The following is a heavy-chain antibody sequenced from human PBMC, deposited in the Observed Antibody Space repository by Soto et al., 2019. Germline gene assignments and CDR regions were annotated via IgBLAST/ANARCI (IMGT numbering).Heavy chain of an antibody. V-gene: IGHV3-21*01. CDR2: FSSSGTYV. D-gene: IGHD2-2*01. CDR1: GFTLSNYN. J-gene: IGHJ4*02. CDR3: ARDRTYHDSNFDF. Sequence: GGSLRLSCAASGFTLSNYNMNWVRQAPGKGLEWVSSFSSSGTYVYYADSVKGRFTISRDNAKNSLYLQMNSLRGEDTGVYYCARDRTYHDSNFDFWGLGTLVTVSS.